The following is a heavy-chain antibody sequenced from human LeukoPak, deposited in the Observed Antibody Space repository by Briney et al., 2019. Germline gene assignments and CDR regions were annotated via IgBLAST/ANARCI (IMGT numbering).Heavy chain of an antibody. CDR1: GFTFDDYA. V-gene: IGHV3-9*01. Sequence: PGRSLRLSCAASGFTFDDYAMHWVRQAPGKGLEWVSGISWNSGSIGYADSVKGRFTISRDNVKNSLYLQMNSLRAEDTAVYYCASPAYGDYALFDYWGQGTLVTVSS. CDR3: ASPAYGDYALFDY. J-gene: IGHJ4*02. D-gene: IGHD4-17*01. CDR2: ISWNSGSI.